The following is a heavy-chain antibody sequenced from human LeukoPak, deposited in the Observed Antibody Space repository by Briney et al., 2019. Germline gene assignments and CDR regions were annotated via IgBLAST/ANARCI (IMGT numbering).Heavy chain of an antibody. V-gene: IGHV3-72*01. CDR1: GFTFSDHY. D-gene: IGHD3-3*01. CDR3: ARSYDFWSGYYIN. J-gene: IGHJ4*02. CDR2: TTNKANSYTT. Sequence: GGSLRLSCAASGFTFSDHYMDWVRQAPGKGLEWVDRTTNKANSYTTEYAASVKGRFTISRDDSKNSLYLQMNSLKTEDTAVYYCARSYDFWSGYYINWGQGTLVTVSS.